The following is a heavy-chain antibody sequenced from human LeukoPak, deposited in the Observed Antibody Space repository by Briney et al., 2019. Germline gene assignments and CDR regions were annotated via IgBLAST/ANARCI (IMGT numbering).Heavy chain of an antibody. V-gene: IGHV4-30-4*01. CDR3: ARPYGDYYDAFDI. D-gene: IGHD4-17*01. J-gene: IGHJ3*02. CDR2: IYYSGST. CDR1: GGSISSGDYY. Sequence: SQTLSLTCTVSGGSISSGDYYWSWIRQPPGKGLEWIGYIYYSGSTYYNPSLKSRVTISVDTSKYKFSLKLSSVTAADTAVYYCARPYGDYYDAFDIWGQGTMVTVSS.